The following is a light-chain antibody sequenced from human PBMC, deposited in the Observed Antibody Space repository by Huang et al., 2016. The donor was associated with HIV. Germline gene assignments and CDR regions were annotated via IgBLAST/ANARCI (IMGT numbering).Light chain of an antibody. CDR3: QQYKSYPYT. CDR2: DAT. J-gene: IGKJ2*01. Sequence: DIQMTQSPSTLSASVGDRVTITCRASQSVSSRLAWYQQRPGKAPKLLIYDATGLGSGVPSTFSGSGSGTDFTLTISNLQPDNFATYYGQQYKSYPYTFGQGTKLEI. V-gene: IGKV1-5*01. CDR1: QSVSSR.